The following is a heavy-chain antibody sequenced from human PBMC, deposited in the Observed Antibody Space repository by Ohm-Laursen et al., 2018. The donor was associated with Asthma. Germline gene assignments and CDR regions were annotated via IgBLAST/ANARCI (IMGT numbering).Heavy chain of an antibody. D-gene: IGHD3-10*02. V-gene: IGHV1-2*06. CDR2: INPNSGGT. J-gene: IGHJ3*02. CDR3: AREANYVSKAYAFDI. CDR1: EYTFTGYY. Sequence: SSVKVSCKASEYTFTGYYMHWVRQAPGQGLEWMGRINPNSGGTNYAQKFQGRVTMTRDMSISTAYMELSRLRSDDTALYYCAREANYVSKAYAFDIWGQGTMVTVSS.